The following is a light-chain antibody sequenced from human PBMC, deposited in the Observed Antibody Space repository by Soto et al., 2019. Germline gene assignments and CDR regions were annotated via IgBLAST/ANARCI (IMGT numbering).Light chain of an antibody. Sequence: DIQMTQSPSSLSASVGDRVTITCRAIQGISNYLAWYQQKPGKVPKLLIYAASTLQSGVPSRFSGSGSGTHFTLTISRLQPEDVSTYYCQKYNSAPYTFGQGTKLEIK. CDR3: QKYNSAPYT. V-gene: IGKV1-27*01. J-gene: IGKJ2*01. CDR1: QGISNY. CDR2: AAS.